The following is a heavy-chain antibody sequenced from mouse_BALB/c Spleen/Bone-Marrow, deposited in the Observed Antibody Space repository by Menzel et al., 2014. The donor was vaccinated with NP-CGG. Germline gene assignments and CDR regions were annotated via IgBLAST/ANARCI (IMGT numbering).Heavy chain of an antibody. D-gene: IGHD2-4*01. CDR2: IWAGGST. CDR1: GFSLTSYG. J-gene: IGHJ3*01. CDR3: ASMITTAWSAY. V-gene: IGHV2-9*02. Sequence: VKLVESGPGLVAPSQSLSITCTVSGFSLTSYGVHWVRQPPGKGLEWLGVIWAGGSTNYNSALMSRLSISKDNSKSQVFLKMNSLQTDDTAMYYCASMITTAWSAYWGQGTLVTVSA.